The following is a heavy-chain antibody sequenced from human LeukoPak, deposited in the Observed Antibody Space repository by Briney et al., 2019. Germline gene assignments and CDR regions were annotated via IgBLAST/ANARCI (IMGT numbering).Heavy chain of an antibody. V-gene: IGHV4-34*01. Sequence: TSETLSLTCAVCGGSFSGYYGSWLRQPPGKGLEWIGEINHSGSTNYNPSLKSRVTISVDTSKNQFSLKLSSVTAADTAVYYCARDTWIQPFYYYYYMDVWGKGTTVTVSS. D-gene: IGHD5-18*01. CDR2: INHSGST. CDR3: ARDTWIQPFYYYYYMDV. CDR1: GGSFSGYY. J-gene: IGHJ6*03.